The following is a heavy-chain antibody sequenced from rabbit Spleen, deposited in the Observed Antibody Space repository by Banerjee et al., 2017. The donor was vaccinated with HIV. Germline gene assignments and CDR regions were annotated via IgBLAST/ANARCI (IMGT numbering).Heavy chain of an antibody. CDR2: IDPVFGST. J-gene: IGHJ6*01. Sequence: QEKLVESGGGLVQPEGSLTLTCTASGVSFSSYGVSWVRQAPGKGLEWIGYIDPVFGSTYYASWVNGRFTISRDNAQNTLYLQMTSLTAADTATYFCAREWGYGTSSNYYTTGMDLWGQGTLVTVS. D-gene: IGHD8-1*01. CDR3: AREWGYGTSSNYYTTGMDL. CDR1: GVSFSSYG. V-gene: IGHV1S47*01.